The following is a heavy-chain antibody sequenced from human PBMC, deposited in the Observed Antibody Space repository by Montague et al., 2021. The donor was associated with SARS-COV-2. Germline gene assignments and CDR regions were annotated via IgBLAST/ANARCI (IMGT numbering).Heavy chain of an antibody. CDR3: AKDVGLRNFFDY. D-gene: IGHD1-26*01. J-gene: IGHJ4*02. V-gene: IGHV3-30*18. CDR1: GFTFSSHD. CDR2: ISYDGSNK. Sequence: SLRLSCAASGFTFSSHDMHWVRQAPGKGLEWVAVISYDGSNKYYADSVKGRFTISRDNSKNTLYLQMNSLRAEDTAVYYCAKDVGLRNFFDYWGQGTLVTVSS.